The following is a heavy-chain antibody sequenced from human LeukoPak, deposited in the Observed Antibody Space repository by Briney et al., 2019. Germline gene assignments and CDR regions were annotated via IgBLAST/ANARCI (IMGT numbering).Heavy chain of an antibody. CDR1: GGTFSSYA. J-gene: IGHJ1*01. V-gene: IGHV1-69*05. D-gene: IGHD3-22*01. CDR3: ASWWLLSAEYFQH. Sequence: PTASVKVSCKASGGTFSSYAISWVRQAPGQGLEWMGGIIPIFGTANYAQKFQGRVTITTDESTSTAYMELSSLRSEDTAVYYCASWWLLSAEYFQHWGQGTLVTVSS. CDR2: IIPIFGTA.